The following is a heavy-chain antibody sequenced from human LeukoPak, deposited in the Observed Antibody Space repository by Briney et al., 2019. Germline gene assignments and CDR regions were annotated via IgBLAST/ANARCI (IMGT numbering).Heavy chain of an antibody. V-gene: IGHV4-39*01. D-gene: IGHD2-15*01. CDR1: GGSISSSSYY. CDR2: IDYSGTT. J-gene: IGHJ5*02. CDR3: ARSRPYCSGGSCSPLDP. Sequence: PSETLSLTCTVSGGSISSSSYYWGWIRQPPGKGLEWIGSIDYSGTTYYNPSLKSRVTISVDTSKNQFSLKLSSVIAADTAVHYCARSRPYCSGGSCSPLDPWGQGTLVTVSS.